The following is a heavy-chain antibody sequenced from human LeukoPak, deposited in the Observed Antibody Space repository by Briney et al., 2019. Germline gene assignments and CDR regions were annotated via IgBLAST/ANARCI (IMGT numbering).Heavy chain of an antibody. CDR1: GYSISSGYY. CDR2: IYHSGST. J-gene: IGHJ5*02. CDR3: ARQGRVEYNWFDP. Sequence: SETLSLTRAVSGYSISSGYYWGWIRQPPGKGLEWIGSIYHSGSTYYNPSLKSRVTISVDTSKNQFSLKLSSVTAADTAVYYCARQGRVEYNWFDPWGQGTLVTVSS. V-gene: IGHV4-38-2*01. D-gene: IGHD5-24*01.